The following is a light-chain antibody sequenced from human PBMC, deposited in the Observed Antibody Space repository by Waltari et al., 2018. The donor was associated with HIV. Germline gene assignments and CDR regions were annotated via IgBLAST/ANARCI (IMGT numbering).Light chain of an antibody. J-gene: IGLJ3*02. Sequence: QSALAQPASASGSPGQSTTISSTGTPTDVGTYHYFSWYQQHPGKGPKLVIFDVSHRPSGISDRFSGSRSGNTASLTISGLRAEDEADYFCSSYSTNTNNSPWVFGGGTKVTVL. V-gene: IGLV2-14*03. CDR1: PTDVGTYHY. CDR3: SSYSTNTNNSPWV. CDR2: DVS.